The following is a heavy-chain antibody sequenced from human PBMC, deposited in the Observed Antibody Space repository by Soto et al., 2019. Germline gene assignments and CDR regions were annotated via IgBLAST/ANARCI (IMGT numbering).Heavy chain of an antibody. J-gene: IGHJ3*02. CDR3: ARGPRGSLDI. D-gene: IGHD3-10*01. V-gene: IGHV1-69*02. CDR1: GASFSSFT. Sequence: SVKVSCKSSGASFSSFTITWVRQAPGQGLEWMGRITPLLGITDNAQRFRGRVTITADKSTSTSYMELSGLRSEDTAVYFCARGPRGSLDIWGQGTMVTVSS. CDR2: ITPLLGIT.